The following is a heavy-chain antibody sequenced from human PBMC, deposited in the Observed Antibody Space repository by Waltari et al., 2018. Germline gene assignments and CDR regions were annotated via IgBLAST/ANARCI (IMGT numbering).Heavy chain of an antibody. CDR1: GVSFGGSY. V-gene: IGHV4-34*01. CDR3: ARQFSSGWYSEY. Sequence: QVQLQQWGAGLLKPLETLSLPCAVYGVSFGGSYWTWIRQSPGKGLEWIGEINHSGSTNYNPSLKSRVTISVDTSKNQFSLKVSSVTAADTAVYYCARQFSSGWYSEYWGQGTLVTVSS. CDR2: INHSGST. D-gene: IGHD6-19*01. J-gene: IGHJ4*02.